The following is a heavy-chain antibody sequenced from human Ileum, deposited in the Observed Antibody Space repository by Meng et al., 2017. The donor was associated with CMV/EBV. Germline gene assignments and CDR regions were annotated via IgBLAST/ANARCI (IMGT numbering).Heavy chain of an antibody. J-gene: IGHJ4*02. CDR2: VKSKTDGGTT. V-gene: IGHV3-15*01. Sequence: GESLKISCVASGFTFTSARMSWVRQAPGQGLEWVGRVKSKTDGGTTDYAAPVKGRITISRDDSKNTVYLQMNSLQTEDTAVYYCKTDWKRSISYWGQGILVTVSS. D-gene: IGHD3-3*02. CDR3: KTDWKRSISY. CDR1: GFTFTSAR.